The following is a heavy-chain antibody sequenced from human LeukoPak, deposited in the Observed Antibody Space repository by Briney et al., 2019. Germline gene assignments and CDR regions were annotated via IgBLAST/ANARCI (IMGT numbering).Heavy chain of an antibody. D-gene: IGHD6-19*01. J-gene: IGHJ4*02. CDR3: AKESVANNYYFDY. CDR2: INWNSRRI. CDR1: GFTFNNYV. Sequence: PGGSLRLSCAASGFTFNNYVMHWVRQAPGKGLEWVSSINWNSRRIDYADSVKGRFTISRDNAKNSLYLQMSSLRAEDTALYFCAKESVANNYYFDYWGQGTLVTVSS. V-gene: IGHV3-9*01.